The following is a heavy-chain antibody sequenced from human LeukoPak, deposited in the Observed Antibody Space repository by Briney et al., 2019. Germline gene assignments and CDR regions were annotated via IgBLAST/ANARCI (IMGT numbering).Heavy chain of an antibody. CDR2: ISFDGSTK. J-gene: IGHJ4*02. V-gene: IGHV3-30*01. CDR1: GFTFGTYA. CDR3: ARDMPDEVVPSAILDY. D-gene: IGHD2-2*02. Sequence: GGSLRLSCAASGFTFGTYALHWVRQAPGKGLGWVAVISFDGSTKYYADSVKGRFTISRDNSKNALYLQMNSLRAEDRAVYYCARDMPDEVVPSAILDYWGQGTLVTVSS.